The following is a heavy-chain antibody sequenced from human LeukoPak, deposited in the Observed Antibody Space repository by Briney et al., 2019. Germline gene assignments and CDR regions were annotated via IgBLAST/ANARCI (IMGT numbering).Heavy chain of an antibody. V-gene: IGHV4-59*08. J-gene: IGHJ4*02. CDR1: GGSISSYY. D-gene: IGHD3-22*01. CDR2: IYYSGST. CDR3: ARHLHYYDSSGYYPYYFDY. Sequence: SETLSLTCTVSGGSISSYYWSWIRQPPGKGLEWIGCIYYSGSTNYNPSLKSRVTISVDTSKNQFSLKLSSVTAADTAVYYCARHLHYYDSSGYYPYYFDYWGQGTLVTVSS.